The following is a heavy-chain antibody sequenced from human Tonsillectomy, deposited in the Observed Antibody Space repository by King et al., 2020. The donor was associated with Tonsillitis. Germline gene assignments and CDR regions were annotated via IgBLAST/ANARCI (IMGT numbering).Heavy chain of an antibody. Sequence: VQLVESGGGVVQPRRSLRLSCAASGFTFRSYAMHWVRQAPGKGLEWVAVISKDGSNKSYADSVKGRFTISRDTSKNTLNLQMNSLRAEDTAVFYCARSSRDWNDPYYYYHMDVWGQGTTVTVSS. D-gene: IGHD1-1*01. CDR1: GFTFRSYA. CDR2: ISKDGSNK. J-gene: IGHJ6*02. CDR3: ARSSRDWNDPYYYYHMDV. V-gene: IGHV3-30-3*01.